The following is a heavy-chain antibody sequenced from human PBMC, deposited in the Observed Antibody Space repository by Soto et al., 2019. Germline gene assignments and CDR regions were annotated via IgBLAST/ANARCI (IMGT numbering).Heavy chain of an antibody. D-gene: IGHD4-17*01. Sequence: QLQLQESGSGLVKPSQTLSLTCAVSGGSLSSGGYSWSWIRKPPGKGLEWIGYIYHRGSTYYNPCIKSRVTISVDRSKNQFALKLSSVTAADTAVYYCARASTTVTTIDYWGQGTLVTVSS. CDR3: ARASTTVTTIDY. CDR2: IYHRGST. CDR1: GGSLSSGGYS. V-gene: IGHV4-30-2*01. J-gene: IGHJ4*02.